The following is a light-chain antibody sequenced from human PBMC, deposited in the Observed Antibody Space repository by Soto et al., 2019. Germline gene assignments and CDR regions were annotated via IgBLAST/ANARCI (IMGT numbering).Light chain of an antibody. J-gene: IGKJ5*01. CDR3: QQLKSYPIT. Sequence: DIQMTQSPSSLSASVGDRVTITCRASQSISSYLNWYQQKPGKAPNLLIYAAFTLQSGVPSRLSGSGSGTEFTLTISSLQPEDFATYYCQQLKSYPITFGQGTRLEIK. V-gene: IGKV1-9*01. CDR1: QSISSY. CDR2: AAF.